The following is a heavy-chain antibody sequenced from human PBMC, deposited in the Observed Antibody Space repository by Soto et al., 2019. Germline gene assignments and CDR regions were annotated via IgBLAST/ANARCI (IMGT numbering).Heavy chain of an antibody. CDR3: ARGSGILGYYDSSGYYTPNDY. V-gene: IGHV1-69*12. J-gene: IGHJ4*02. CDR2: IIPIFGTA. Sequence: QVQLVQSGAEVKKPGSSVKVSCKASGGTFSSYAISWVRQAPGQGLEWMGGIIPIFGTANYAQKFQGRVTITADESTSTAYMELSRLRSEDTAVYYCARGSGILGYYDSSGYYTPNDYWGQETLVTVSS. CDR1: GGTFSSYA. D-gene: IGHD3-22*01.